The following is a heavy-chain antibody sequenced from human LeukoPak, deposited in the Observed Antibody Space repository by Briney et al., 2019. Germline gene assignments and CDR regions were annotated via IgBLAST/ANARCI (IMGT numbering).Heavy chain of an antibody. CDR2: INPNSGGT. Sequence: GASVKVSCKASGYTFTGYYMHWVRQAPGQGLEWMGRINPNSGGTNYAQKFQGRVTMTRDTSISTAYMELSRLRSDDTAVYYCARGSGYSYGGFAPWGQGTLVTVSS. CDR3: ARGSGYSYGGFAP. CDR1: GYTFTGYY. D-gene: IGHD5-18*01. V-gene: IGHV1-2*06. J-gene: IGHJ5*02.